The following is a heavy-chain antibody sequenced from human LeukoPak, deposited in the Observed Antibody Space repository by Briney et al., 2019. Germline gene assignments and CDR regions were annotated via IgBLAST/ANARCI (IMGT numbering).Heavy chain of an antibody. Sequence: GGSLRLSCAASGFTFSSHAMHWVRQAPGKGLEWVAVISYDGSNKYYADSVKGRFTISRDNAKNTLYLQMNSLRAEDTAVYYCARGATYAYYQDYWGQGTLVTVSS. D-gene: IGHD1-26*01. CDR2: ISYDGSNK. J-gene: IGHJ4*02. V-gene: IGHV3-30-3*01. CDR3: ARGATYAYYQDY. CDR1: GFTFSSHA.